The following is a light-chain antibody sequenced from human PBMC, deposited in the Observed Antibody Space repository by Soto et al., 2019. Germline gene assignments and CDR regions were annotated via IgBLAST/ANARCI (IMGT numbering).Light chain of an antibody. CDR1: GSDIGRYDY. CDR2: GVT. Sequence: QSALTQPASVSGSPGQSITISCTGTGSDIGRYDYVSWYQHHPGKVPKLIIYGVTNRPSGVSSRFSGSKSGKTASLTISGLRSEDEADYYCSSYKITNARVFGGGTKVTVL. J-gene: IGLJ3*02. CDR3: SSYKITNARV. V-gene: IGLV2-14*01.